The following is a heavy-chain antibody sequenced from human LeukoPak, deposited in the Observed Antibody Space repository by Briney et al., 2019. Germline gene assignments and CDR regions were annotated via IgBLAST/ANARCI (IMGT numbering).Heavy chain of an antibody. CDR1: GYTFTSCG. Sequence: ASVKVSCKASGYTFTSCGISWVRQAPGKVLEWMGWISAYNGNTNYAQKLQGRVTMTTDTSTSTAYMELSSLRSEDTAVYYCARECSGGSCYWFDPWGQGTLVTVSS. CDR3: ARECSGGSCYWFDP. J-gene: IGHJ5*02. D-gene: IGHD2-15*01. V-gene: IGHV1-18*01. CDR2: ISAYNGNT.